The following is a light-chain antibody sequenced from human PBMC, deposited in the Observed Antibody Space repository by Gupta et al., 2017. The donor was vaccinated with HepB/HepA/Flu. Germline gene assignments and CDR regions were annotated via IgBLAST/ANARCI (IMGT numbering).Light chain of an antibody. CDR3: QQYNNWPDT. CDR2: GAS. Sequence: EIVMTQSPATLSLSPGERATLSCRASQSVSSNLAWYQQKPGQAPRLLIYGASTRATGIPAMFSGSGSGTDFTLTISSLQSEDFAVYYCQQYNNWPDTFGQGTKVEIK. CDR1: QSVSSN. V-gene: IGKV3-15*01. J-gene: IGKJ1*01.